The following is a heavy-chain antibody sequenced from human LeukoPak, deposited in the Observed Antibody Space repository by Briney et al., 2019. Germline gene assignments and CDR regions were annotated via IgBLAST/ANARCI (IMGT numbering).Heavy chain of an antibody. J-gene: IGHJ4*02. CDR3: AKDRKVFVIQLFFDY. CDR1: GFTFSSYA. V-gene: IGHV3-23*01. Sequence: PGGSLRLSCAASGFTFSSYAISWVRQAPGKGLEWVSAISGSGGSTYYADSVKGRFTISRDNSKNTLYLQMNSLRAEDTAVYYCAKDRKVFVIQLFFDYWGQGTLVTVSS. CDR2: ISGSGGST. D-gene: IGHD5-18*01.